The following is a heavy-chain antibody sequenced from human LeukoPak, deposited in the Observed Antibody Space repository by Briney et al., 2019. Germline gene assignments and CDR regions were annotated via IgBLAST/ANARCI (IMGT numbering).Heavy chain of an antibody. Sequence: GGSLRLSCAASGFTFSSYSMNWVRQAPGRGLEWVSYISSSSTIYYADSMKGRFTISRDNAKNSLYLQMNSLRAEDTAVYYCAGIAAAGNDYWGQGTLVTVSS. V-gene: IGHV3-48*04. D-gene: IGHD6-13*01. CDR3: AGIAAAGNDY. CDR1: GFTFSSYS. J-gene: IGHJ4*02. CDR2: ISSSSTI.